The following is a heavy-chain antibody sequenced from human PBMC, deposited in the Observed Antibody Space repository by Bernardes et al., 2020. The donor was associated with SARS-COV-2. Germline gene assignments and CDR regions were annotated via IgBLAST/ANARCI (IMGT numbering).Heavy chain of an antibody. CDR2: ITWTGDST. CDR3: AKGTSSSEPAGGFDI. D-gene: IGHD6-6*01. J-gene: IGHJ3*02. Sequence: GGSLRLSCAASGFTFDDYAMHWVRQAPGKGLEWVSLITWTGDSTYYADSVKGRFTISRDNSKNSLYLQMNSLRAEDTALYYCAKGTSSSEPAGGFDIWGQGTMVTVSS. V-gene: IGHV3-43D*04. CDR1: GFTFDDYA.